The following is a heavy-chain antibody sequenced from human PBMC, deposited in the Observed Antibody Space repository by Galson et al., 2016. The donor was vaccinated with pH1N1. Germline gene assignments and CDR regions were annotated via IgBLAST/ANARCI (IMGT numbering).Heavy chain of an antibody. J-gene: IGHJ4*02. CDR1: GFTLSAYY. V-gene: IGHV3-11*04. CDR2: ISANGDTK. D-gene: IGHD6-13*01. Sequence: SLRLSCAASGFTLSAYYMGWIRQAPGKGLEWISYISANGDTKHYAESVKGRFTVSRDNPENLLYLQMNSLRAEDTAVYYCARAIATADSRWGQGTLVTVSS. CDR3: ARAIATADSR.